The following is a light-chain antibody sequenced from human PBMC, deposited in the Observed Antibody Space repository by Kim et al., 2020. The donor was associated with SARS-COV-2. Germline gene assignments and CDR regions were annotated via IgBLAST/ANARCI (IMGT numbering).Light chain of an antibody. V-gene: IGLV2-14*03. J-gene: IGLJ2*01. CDR3: TSYAGSSNVV. CDR2: DVS. CDR1: SSHVGDYNY. Sequence: QSALTQPPSASGSPGQSITISCTGTSSHVGDYNYVSWYQQHPDKAPKLIIYDVSDRPSGVPTRFSGSKSGNTASLTVSALQAADEADYYCTSYAGSSNVVFGGGTKLTVL.